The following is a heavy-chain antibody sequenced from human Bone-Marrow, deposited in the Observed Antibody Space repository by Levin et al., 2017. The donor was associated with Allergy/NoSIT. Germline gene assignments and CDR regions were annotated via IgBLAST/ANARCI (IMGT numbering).Heavy chain of an antibody. V-gene: IGHV3-30*18. J-gene: IGHJ4*02. CDR1: RLTFSSYA. CDR2: ILYDSSKK. Sequence: PGGSLRLSCAASRLTFSSYAMHWVRQAPGKGLEWVAFILYDSSKKYYVDSVKGRFTISRDNSKNTLYLQMDSLTTEDTAVYYCAKDEGATRSYYINYWGQGTLVTVSS. CDR3: AKDEGATRSYYINY. D-gene: IGHD1-26*01.